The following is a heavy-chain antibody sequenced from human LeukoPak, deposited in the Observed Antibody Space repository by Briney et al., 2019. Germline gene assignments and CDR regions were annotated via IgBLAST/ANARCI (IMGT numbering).Heavy chain of an antibody. CDR2: IIPIFGIA. D-gene: IGHD4-11*01. CDR1: GGTFSSYA. J-gene: IGHJ5*02. Sequence: SVKVFCKASGGTFSSYAISWVRQAPGQGLEWMGRIIPIFGIANYAQKFQGRVTITADKSRSTAYMELSSLRSEDTAVYYCALKTVTNWFDPWGQGTLVTVSS. CDR3: ALKTVTNWFDP. V-gene: IGHV1-69*04.